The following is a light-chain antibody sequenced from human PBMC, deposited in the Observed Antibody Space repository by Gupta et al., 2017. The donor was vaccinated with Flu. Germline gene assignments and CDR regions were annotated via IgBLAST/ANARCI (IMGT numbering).Light chain of an antibody. CDR2: VNSDGSR. J-gene: IGLJ2*01. CDR1: NGLIYNA. Sequence: HPALPHSPSASASLGASVTLTCTLSNGLIYNAVAWHQQRPEKGPQYLLKVNSDGSRRKGDGTPERFSASCAGTAPFLTISRQEAEEAADYYCQTWGTDSQVVFGGGTKLTVL. V-gene: IGLV4-69*01. CDR3: QTWGTDSQVV.